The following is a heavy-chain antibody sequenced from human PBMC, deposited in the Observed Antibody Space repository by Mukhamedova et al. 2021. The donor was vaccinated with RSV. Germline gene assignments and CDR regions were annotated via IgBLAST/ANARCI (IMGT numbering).Heavy chain of an antibody. CDR3: ARATTNYYHFYMDV. Sequence: GLEWLGYVFHGGSTNYSPSLKGRVSMSVDTSKNQFSLKLFSVTTADTAVYFCARATTNYYHFYMDVWGTGTTVTVSS. J-gene: IGHJ6*03. V-gene: IGHV4-59*01. CDR2: VFHGGST. D-gene: IGHD5-24*01.